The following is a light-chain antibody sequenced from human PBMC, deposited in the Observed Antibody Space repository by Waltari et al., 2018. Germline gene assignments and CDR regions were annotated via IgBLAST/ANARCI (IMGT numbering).Light chain of an antibody. CDR3: LLDDGSGQV. V-gene: IGLV7-43*01. Sequence: TVVTPEPSLTVSPGGAVTPTCSSSAGADTSGNYQNWFQQQPGQVPRYLIHSTTSRHSWTPGRFSGSLLSCKAALTLSGVQPEDEAEYYCLLDDGSGQVFGGGTKLTVL. CDR2: STT. J-gene: IGLJ3*02. CDR1: AGADTSGNY.